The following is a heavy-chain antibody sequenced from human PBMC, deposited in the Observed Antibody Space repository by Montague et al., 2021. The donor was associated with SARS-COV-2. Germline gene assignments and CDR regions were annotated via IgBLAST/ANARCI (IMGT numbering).Heavy chain of an antibody. J-gene: IGHJ4*02. CDR2: ISSSGATI. CDR3: ATNKYCTLHDCLHGRHYFDH. Sequence: PLRLSCAASGFDFLNFGMAWVRQAPGRGLEWISDISSSGATILYADSLKGRFTISRDNTQKSLYLQMNSLRAEDTAVYYCATNKYCTLHDCLHGRHYFDHWGQGTLVTVSS. CDR1: GFDFLNFG. D-gene: IGHD2-8*01. V-gene: IGHV3-48*03.